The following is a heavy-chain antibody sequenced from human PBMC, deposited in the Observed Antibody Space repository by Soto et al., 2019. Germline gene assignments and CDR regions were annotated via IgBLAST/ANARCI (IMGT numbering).Heavy chain of an antibody. Sequence: AQLLESGGGLVQPGGSLRLSCAASGFTLSSFWMHWVRQVPGKEPMWVSRIEGDGNSTIYADSVKGRFTMSRDNAKNMQYMEMSRVGAEDSDFDKYARSPGNYGYGSSFDLWGQGTLVAASS. CDR1: GFTLSSFW. V-gene: IGHV3-74*01. CDR2: IEGDGNST. CDR3: ARSPGNYGYGSSFDL. J-gene: IGHJ4*02. D-gene: IGHD4-17*01.